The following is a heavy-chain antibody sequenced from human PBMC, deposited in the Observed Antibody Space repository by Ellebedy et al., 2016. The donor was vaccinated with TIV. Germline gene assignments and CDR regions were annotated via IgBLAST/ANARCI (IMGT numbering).Heavy chain of an antibody. Sequence: GESLKISXAVSGLPFTNSYMTWVRQAAGKGLEWLANINADGSITNYVDSVKGRFTISRDNAKNSLYLQINSLRAEDTAVYYCAKENEYSSTWFGGADYWGQGTLVTVSS. CDR1: GLPFTNSY. CDR3: AKENEYSSTWFGGADY. V-gene: IGHV3-7*01. D-gene: IGHD6-13*01. CDR2: INADGSIT. J-gene: IGHJ4*02.